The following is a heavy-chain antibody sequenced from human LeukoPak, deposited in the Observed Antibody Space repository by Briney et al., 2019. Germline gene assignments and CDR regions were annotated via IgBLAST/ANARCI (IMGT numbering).Heavy chain of an antibody. Sequence: ASVKVSCKASGYTFTGYYMHWVRQAPGQGLEWMGWINPNSGGTNYAQKFQGRVTMTWDTSISTAYMELSRLRSDDTAAYYCAREVRHYYDSSGYYIRAMDVWGKGTTVTVSS. D-gene: IGHD3-22*01. CDR1: GYTFTGYY. V-gene: IGHV1-2*02. J-gene: IGHJ6*04. CDR3: AREVRHYYDSSGYYIRAMDV. CDR2: INPNSGGT.